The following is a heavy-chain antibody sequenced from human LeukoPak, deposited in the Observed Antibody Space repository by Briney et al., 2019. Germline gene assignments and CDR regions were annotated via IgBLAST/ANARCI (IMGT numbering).Heavy chain of an antibody. D-gene: IGHD2-15*01. V-gene: IGHV3-23*01. CDR2: ISDSGGRT. J-gene: IGHJ4*02. CDR1: GITLSNYG. Sequence: PGGSLRLSCAASGITLSNYGMSWVRQAPGKGLEWVAGISDSGGRTNYADSVKGRFTISRDNPKNTLYLQMNSLRAEDTAVYYCARRATPSPHFDYWGQGTLVAVSS. CDR3: ARRATPSPHFDY.